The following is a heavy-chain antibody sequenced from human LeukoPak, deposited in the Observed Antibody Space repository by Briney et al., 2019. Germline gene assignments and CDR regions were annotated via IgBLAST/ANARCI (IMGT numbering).Heavy chain of an antibody. CDR1: GGTFSSYA. CDR3: ARATYYDFWSPYYMDV. V-gene: IGHV1-69*13. J-gene: IGHJ6*03. CDR2: IIPIFGTA. D-gene: IGHD3-3*01. Sequence: ASVKVSCKASGGTFSSYAISWVRQAPGQGLEWMGGIIPIFGTANYAQKFPGRVTITADESTSTAYMELSSLRSEDTAVYYCARATYYDFWSPYYMDVWGKGTTVTVSS.